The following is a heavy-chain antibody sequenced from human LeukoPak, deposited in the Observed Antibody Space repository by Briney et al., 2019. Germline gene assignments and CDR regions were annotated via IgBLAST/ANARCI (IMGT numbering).Heavy chain of an antibody. Sequence: PGRSLRLSCAGSGFSFSRYWMAWVRQGPGKGLEWVASINQDVSRIHYVDSVKGRFTISRDNAKSSLFLQMTSLRVEDTAVYYCARLEDDGTKLNYGSQGTLVTVSS. CDR1: GFSFSRYW. V-gene: IGHV3-7*01. J-gene: IGHJ4*02. CDR2: INQDVSRI. CDR3: ARLEDDGTKLNY. D-gene: IGHD5-24*01.